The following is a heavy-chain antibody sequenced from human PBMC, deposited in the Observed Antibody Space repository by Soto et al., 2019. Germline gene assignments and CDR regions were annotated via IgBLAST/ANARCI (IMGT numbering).Heavy chain of an antibody. CDR1: GFTFSSYW. D-gene: IGHD2-15*01. Sequence: EVQLVESGGGLVQPGGSLRLSCAASGFTFSSYWMHWVRQAPGKGLVWVSRINSDGSSTSYADSVKGRFTISRDNAKNTLYLQMNSLRAEDTAVYYCARAGIVKVAVLRPNWSDPWGQGTLVTVSS. CDR3: ARAGIVKVAVLRPNWSDP. V-gene: IGHV3-74*01. CDR2: INSDGSST. J-gene: IGHJ5*02.